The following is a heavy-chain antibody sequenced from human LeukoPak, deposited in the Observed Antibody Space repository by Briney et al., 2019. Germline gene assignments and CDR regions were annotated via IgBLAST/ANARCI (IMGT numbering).Heavy chain of an antibody. CDR1: GGSFSSYG. J-gene: IGHJ5*02. D-gene: IGHD5-18*01. V-gene: IGHV1-69*05. CDR3: AREDHTANNWFDP. Sequence: EASVKVSCKASGGSFSSYGISWVRQAPGQGLEWMGGIIPMLGRSNYAQKFQGRVTNSTDESTSTAYMEMSSLRSEDTAVYYCAREDHTANNWFDPWGQGTLVTASS. CDR2: IIPMLGRS.